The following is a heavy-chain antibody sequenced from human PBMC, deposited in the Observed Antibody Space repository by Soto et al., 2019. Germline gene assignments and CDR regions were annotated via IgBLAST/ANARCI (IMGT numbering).Heavy chain of an antibody. Sequence: QRLEWMGWINAGNGNTKYSQKFQGRVTITRDNSKNTLYLQMNSLRAEDTAVYYCARDSHPRVDLLTAYNFDLWGRGTLVTVSS. D-gene: IGHD3-9*01. V-gene: IGHV1-3*01. CDR2: INAGNGNT. J-gene: IGHJ2*01. CDR3: ARDSHPRVDLLTAYNFDL.